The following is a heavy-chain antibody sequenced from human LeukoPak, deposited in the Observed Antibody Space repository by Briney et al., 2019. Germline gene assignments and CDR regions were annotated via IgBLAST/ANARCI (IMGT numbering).Heavy chain of an antibody. CDR1: GGSISSYY. CDR2: IYYSGST. D-gene: IGHD6-19*01. CDR3: ARVGSSGWFND. V-gene: IGHV4-59*01. J-gene: IGHJ4*02. Sequence: PPETLSLTCTVSGGSISSYYWSWIRQPPGKGLEWIGYIYYSGSTNYNPSLKGRVTISVDTSKNQFSLKLSSVTAADTAVYYCARVGSSGWFNDWGQGTLVTVSS.